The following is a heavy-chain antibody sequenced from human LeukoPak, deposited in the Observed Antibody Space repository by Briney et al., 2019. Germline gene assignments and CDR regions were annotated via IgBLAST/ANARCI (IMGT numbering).Heavy chain of an antibody. J-gene: IGHJ4*02. Sequence: PSETLSLTCNVSGGSLNNSYWSWIRQPPGKGLGWLGSIYYAGRTNYNPSLKSRVTVSVDTSKNQFSLKLTSVTAADTAVYYCARAWGFVDYWGQGTLVTVSS. CDR1: GGSLNNSY. V-gene: IGHV4-59*01. D-gene: IGHD7-27*01. CDR2: IYYAGRT. CDR3: ARAWGFVDY.